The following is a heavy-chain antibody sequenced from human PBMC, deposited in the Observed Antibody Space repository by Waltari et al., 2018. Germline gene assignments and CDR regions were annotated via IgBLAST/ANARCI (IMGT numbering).Heavy chain of an antibody. CDR1: GFTFTSYA. D-gene: IGHD3-10*01. Sequence: QGQLVESGGGVVQPGRSLRLSCADPGFTFTSYAFHWVRRAPGKGLQWVAVISYDGKNTYYANSVRGRFTISRDNSKNTIYLQMNSLRIEDTAVYYCARNGDRRYHYSYMDVWGKGTTVTVSS. CDR2: ISYDGKNT. V-gene: IGHV3-30*04. J-gene: IGHJ6*03. CDR3: ARNGDRRYHYSYMDV.